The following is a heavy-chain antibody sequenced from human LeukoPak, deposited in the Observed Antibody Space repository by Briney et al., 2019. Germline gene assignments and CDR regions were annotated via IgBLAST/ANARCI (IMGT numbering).Heavy chain of an antibody. J-gene: IGHJ2*01. CDR2: ISGTGSGT. CDR3: AKDHSNWYFDL. Sequence: GGSLRLSCAASGFTFSSYAMSWVRQAPGKGLEWASAISGTGSGTYYADSVKGRFTISRDNSKNALYLQMNSLRAEDTALYYCAKDHSNWYFDLWGRGTLLTVSS. V-gene: IGHV3-23*01. CDR1: GFTFSSYA.